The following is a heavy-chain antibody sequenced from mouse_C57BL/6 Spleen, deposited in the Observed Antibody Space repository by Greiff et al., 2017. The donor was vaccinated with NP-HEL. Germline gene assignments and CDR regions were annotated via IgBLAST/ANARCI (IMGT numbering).Heavy chain of an antibody. CDR3: ARESYYGSSPYFDY. CDR2: ISDGGSYT. Sequence: DVKLVESGGGLVKPGGSLKLSCAASGFTFSSYAMSWVRQTPGKRLEWVATISDGGSYTYYPDNVKGRFTISRDNAKNNLYLQMSHLKSEDTAMYYCARESYYGSSPYFDYWGKGTTLTVSS. CDR1: GFTFSSYA. V-gene: IGHV5-4*01. J-gene: IGHJ2*01. D-gene: IGHD1-1*01.